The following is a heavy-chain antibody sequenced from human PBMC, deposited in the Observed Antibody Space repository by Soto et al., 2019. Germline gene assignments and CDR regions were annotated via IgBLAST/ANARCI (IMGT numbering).Heavy chain of an antibody. CDR3: VQTSGWPGFDF. D-gene: IGHD6-19*01. CDR2: IYGGGTT. CDR1: GFTVSSNY. V-gene: IGHV3-53*01. Sequence: EVQLVESGGGLIQPGGSLRLSCAASGFTVSSNYMTWVRQAPGKGLEWVSVIYGGGTTYYADSVKGRFTISRDNSKNTLYLQVNSLRAEDTAVYDCVQTSGWPGFDFWGQGTLVTVSS. J-gene: IGHJ4*02.